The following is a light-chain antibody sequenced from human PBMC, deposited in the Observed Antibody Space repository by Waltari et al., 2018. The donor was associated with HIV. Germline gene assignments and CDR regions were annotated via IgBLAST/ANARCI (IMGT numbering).Light chain of an antibody. CDR3: QQLNSYPLT. CDR2: SAS. Sequence: DIHLTQSPSFLSASVGDTVTITCRASQGVNTYLAWYQQRPGEVPKLLIYSASTLKTGVPSRFSGSGSGTEFSLTISGLQPKDLATYYCQQLNSYPLTFGGGTTLEIK. CDR1: QGVNTY. J-gene: IGKJ4*02. V-gene: IGKV1-9*01.